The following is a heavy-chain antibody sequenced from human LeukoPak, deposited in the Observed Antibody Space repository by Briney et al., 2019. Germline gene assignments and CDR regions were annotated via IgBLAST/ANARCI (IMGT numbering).Heavy chain of an antibody. CDR2: IGYDGSQR. J-gene: IGHJ4*02. CDR3: AKERTTMIVVVISDY. D-gene: IGHD3-22*01. Sequence: GRSLRLSCVTSGFTFSSYSMHWVRQAPGKGLEWLAVIGYDGSQRYYADSVKGRLTVSRDNSKNTLYLQMNSLRAEDTAVYYCAKERTTMIVVVISDYWGQGTLVTVSS. CDR1: GFTFSSYS. V-gene: IGHV3-30*04.